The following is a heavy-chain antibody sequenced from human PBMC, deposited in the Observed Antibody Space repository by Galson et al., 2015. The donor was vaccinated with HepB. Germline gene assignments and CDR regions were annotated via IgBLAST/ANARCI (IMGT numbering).Heavy chain of an antibody. CDR2: INTNTGNP. CDR3: ARAGCSGGSCYSGYYYMDV. CDR1: GYTFTSYA. Sequence: SVKVSCKASGYTFTSYAMNWVRQAPGQGLEWMGWINTNTGNPTYAQGFTGRFVFSLDTSVSTAYLQISSLKAEDTAVYYYARAGCSGGSCYSGYYYMDVWGKGTTVTVSS. D-gene: IGHD2-15*01. J-gene: IGHJ6*03. V-gene: IGHV7-4-1*02.